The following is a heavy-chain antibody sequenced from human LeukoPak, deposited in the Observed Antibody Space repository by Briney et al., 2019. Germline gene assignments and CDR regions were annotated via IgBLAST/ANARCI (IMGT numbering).Heavy chain of an antibody. V-gene: IGHV3-15*01. CDR3: TTDYPYPYYYYYMDV. CDR2: IKSKTDGGTT. D-gene: IGHD3-16*01. CDR1: GFTFSNAW. Sequence: GGSLRLSCAAAGFTFSNAWMSWVRQAPGKGLEWVGRIKSKTDGGTTDYAAPVKGRFTISRDDSKNTLYLQMNSLKTEDTAVYYCTTDYPYPYYYYYMDVWGKGTTVTVSS. J-gene: IGHJ6*03.